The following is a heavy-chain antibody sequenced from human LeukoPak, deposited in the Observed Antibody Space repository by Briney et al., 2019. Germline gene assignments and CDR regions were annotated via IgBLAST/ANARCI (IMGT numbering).Heavy chain of an antibody. D-gene: IGHD2/OR15-2a*01. V-gene: IGHV3-30*03. CDR2: ISYDGSNK. J-gene: IGHJ4*02. CDR1: RFTFSTYS. Sequence: GGSLRLSCAASRFTFSTYSMHWVRQAPGKGLEWVAVISYDGSNKYYADSVKGRFTISRDNSKNTLYLQMNSLRAEDTAVYYCARALIVYPGTGDYWGQGTLVTVSS. CDR3: ARALIVYPGTGDY.